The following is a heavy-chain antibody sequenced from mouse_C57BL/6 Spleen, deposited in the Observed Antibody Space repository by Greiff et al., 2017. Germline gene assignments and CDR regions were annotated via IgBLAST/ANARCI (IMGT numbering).Heavy chain of an antibody. Sequence: EVQVVESGGDLVKPGGSLKLSCAASGFTFSSYGMSWVRQTPDKRLEWVATISSGGSYTYYPDSVKGRFTFSIDNAKNTLYLQMSSLKSEDTAMYYCAGQETGYWYFDVWGTGTTVTVSS. CDR3: AGQETGYWYFDV. V-gene: IGHV5-6*01. CDR1: GFTFSSYG. J-gene: IGHJ1*03. CDR2: ISSGGSYT. D-gene: IGHD4-1*01.